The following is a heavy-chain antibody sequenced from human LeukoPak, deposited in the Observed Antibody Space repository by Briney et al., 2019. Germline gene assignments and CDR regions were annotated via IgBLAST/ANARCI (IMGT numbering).Heavy chain of an antibody. CDR1: GGSISSYY. D-gene: IGHD6-13*01. CDR2: IYTSGST. J-gene: IGHJ4*02. V-gene: IGHV4-4*07. CDR3: ASGIAAAGTFDY. Sequence: SETLSLTCTVSGGSISSYYWSWIRQPAGKGLEWIGRIYTSGSTNYNPSLKSRVTMSVDTSKNQFSLKLSSVTAADTAVYYCASGIAAAGTFDYWGQGTLVTVSS.